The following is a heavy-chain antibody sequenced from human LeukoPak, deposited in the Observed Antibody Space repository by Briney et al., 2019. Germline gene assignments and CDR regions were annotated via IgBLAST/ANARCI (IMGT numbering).Heavy chain of an antibody. CDR3: ARSGGFYDSSGYYGFDY. CDR2: INPNSGGT. D-gene: IGHD3-22*01. Sequence: ASVKVSCKASGYTFTGYYMHWVRQAPGQGLEWMGWINPNSGGTNYAQKFQGRVTMTRDTSISTAYMELSRLRSDDTAVYYCARSGGFYDSSGYYGFDYWGHGILVTVSS. V-gene: IGHV1-2*02. CDR1: GYTFTGYY. J-gene: IGHJ4*01.